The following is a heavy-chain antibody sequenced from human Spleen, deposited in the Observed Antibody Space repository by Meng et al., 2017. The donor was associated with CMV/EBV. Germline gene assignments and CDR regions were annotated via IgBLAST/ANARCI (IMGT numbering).Heavy chain of an antibody. CDR2: ISGYNGNT. J-gene: IGHJ4*02. V-gene: IGHV1-18*01. D-gene: IGHD3-3*01. CDR1: GYTFTSYG. CDR3: AGGPYYDFWSGYYLDY. Sequence: ASVKVSCKASGYTFTSYGIVWVRQAPGQGPEWMGWISGYNGNTNYAQKFQGRVTITTDESTSTAYMELSSLRSEDTAVYYCAGGPYYDFWSGYYLDYWGQGTLVTVSS.